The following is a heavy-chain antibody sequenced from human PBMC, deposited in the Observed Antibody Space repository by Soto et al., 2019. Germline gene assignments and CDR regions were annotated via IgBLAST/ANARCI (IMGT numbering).Heavy chain of an antibody. CDR2: IYHSGST. Sequence: QVQLQESGPGLVKPSGTLSLTCAVSGGSISSSNWWSWVRQPPGKGLEWIGEIYHSGSTNYNPSLKSRVTLSVDKSKNQFSLKLSSVTAADTAVYYCARLGYCSSTSCYNFDYWGQGTLVTVSS. J-gene: IGHJ4*02. CDR1: GGSISSSNW. V-gene: IGHV4-4*02. D-gene: IGHD2-2*02. CDR3: ARLGYCSSTSCYNFDY.